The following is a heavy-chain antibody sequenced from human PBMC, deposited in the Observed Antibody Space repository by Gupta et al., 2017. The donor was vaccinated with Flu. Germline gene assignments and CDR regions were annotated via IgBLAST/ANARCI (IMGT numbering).Heavy chain of an antibody. D-gene: IGHD1-26*01. CDR3: RTTTDVIFAY. CDR2: IKSKTDGGTT. CDR1: FSNAW. Sequence: FSNAWMSWVRQAPGKGLEWVGRIKSKTDGGTTDDAAPVKGRFTISRDDSKNTLYMKMKRLKTEDTAVYDGRTTTDVIFAYGGQGTMVTVSS. J-gene: IGHJ4*02. V-gene: IGHV3-15*01.